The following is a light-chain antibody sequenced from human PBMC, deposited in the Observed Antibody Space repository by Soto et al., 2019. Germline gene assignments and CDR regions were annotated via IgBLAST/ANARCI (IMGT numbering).Light chain of an antibody. CDR3: QQYTTYPLT. V-gene: IGKV1-5*03. Sequence: DIQMTQSPSTLSASVGDRVTITCRASQSINNLLAWYQQKPGRPPTLLIYKASTLESGVPSRFSGSGSGTEFSLTISSLQPDDSATYYCQQYTTYPLTFGQGTRLDIK. J-gene: IGKJ5*01. CDR1: QSINNL. CDR2: KAS.